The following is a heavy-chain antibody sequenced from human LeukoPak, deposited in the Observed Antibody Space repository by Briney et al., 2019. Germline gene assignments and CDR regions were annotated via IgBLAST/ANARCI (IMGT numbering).Heavy chain of an antibody. J-gene: IGHJ5*02. V-gene: IGHV4-34*01. CDR3: ARSSGVVIHNWFDP. D-gene: IGHD3-3*01. CDR2: INHSGST. CDR1: GGSFSGYY. Sequence: PSETLSLTCAVYGGSFSGYYWSWIRQPPGKGLEWIGEINHSGSTNYNPSLKSRVTISVDTSKNQFSLKLSSVTAADTAVYYCARSSGVVIHNWFDPWGQGTLVTVSS.